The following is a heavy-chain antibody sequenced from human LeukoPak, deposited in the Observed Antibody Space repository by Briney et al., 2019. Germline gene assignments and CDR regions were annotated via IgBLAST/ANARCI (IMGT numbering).Heavy chain of an antibody. D-gene: IGHD3-3*01. CDR3: ARIGLDFWSGYYVY. CDR1: GYTFTGYY. Sequence: GASVKVSCKASGYTFTGYYMHWVRQAPGQELEWMGWINPNSGGTNYAQKFQGRVTMTRDTSISTAYMELSRLRSDDTAVYYCARIGLDFWSGYYVYWGQGTLVTVSS. J-gene: IGHJ4*02. CDR2: INPNSGGT. V-gene: IGHV1-2*02.